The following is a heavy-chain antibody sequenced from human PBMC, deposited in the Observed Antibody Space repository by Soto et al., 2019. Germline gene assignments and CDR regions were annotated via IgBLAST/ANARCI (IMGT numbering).Heavy chain of an antibody. D-gene: IGHD2-2*01. CDR3: AIVKISTRCCDWFDP. CDR2: ISGSGGST. J-gene: IGHJ5*02. V-gene: IGHV3-23*01. Sequence: TGGSLRLSCAASGFIFSSYAMSWVRQAPGKGLEWVSAISGSGGSTYYADSVKGRFTISRDNSKNTLYLQMNSLRAEDTAVYYCAIVKISTRCCDWFDPWGQGTLVTVSS. CDR1: GFIFSSYA.